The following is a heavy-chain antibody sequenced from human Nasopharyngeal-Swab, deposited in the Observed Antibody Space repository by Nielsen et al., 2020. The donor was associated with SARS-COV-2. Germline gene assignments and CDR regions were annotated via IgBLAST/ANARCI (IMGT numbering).Heavy chain of an antibody. Sequence: SETLSLTCAVSGGSISGSSFFWGWIRQSPGKGLEWIGRVFYSGYAHYNPSLESRVTISVDTAKNQFSLKLSSVTAADTAVYYCAKPRRYNWFFDSYDIWGLGTKVAVSS. CDR2: VFYSGYA. D-gene: IGHD1-1*01. CDR3: AKPRRYNWFFDSYDI. J-gene: IGHJ3*02. V-gene: IGHV4-39*01. CDR1: GGSISGSSFF.